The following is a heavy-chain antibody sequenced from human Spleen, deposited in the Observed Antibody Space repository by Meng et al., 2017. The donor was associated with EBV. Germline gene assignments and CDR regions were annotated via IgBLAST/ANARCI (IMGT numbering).Heavy chain of an antibody. D-gene: IGHD2-8*01. V-gene: IGHV4-4*02. J-gene: IGHJ1*01. Sequence: QVQLQGSGPGLVKPSGTLPLTCAVSGGSVSSPNWWSWVRQPPGKGLEWIGEVYPSGNTNYNPSLKSRVTISVDKSKNQFSMNLSSVTAADTAIYYCARVGSDYANFQVWGPGTLVTVSS. CDR3: ARVGSDYANFQV. CDR2: VYPSGNT. CDR1: GGSVSSPNW.